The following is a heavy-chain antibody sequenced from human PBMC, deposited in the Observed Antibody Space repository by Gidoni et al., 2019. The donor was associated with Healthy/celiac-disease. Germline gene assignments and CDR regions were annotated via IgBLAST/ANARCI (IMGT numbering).Heavy chain of an antibody. D-gene: IGHD2-2*01. CDR1: GFTFSSYR. CDR3: ARGPTLIVVVPAANWGDY. J-gene: IGHJ4*02. CDR2: ISSSSSTI. Sequence: EVQLVESGGGLVQPGGSLRLSCAASGFTFSSYRMNWVRQAPGKGLEWVSYISSSSSTIYYADSVKGRFTISRDNAKNSLYLQMNSLRDEDTALYYCARGPTLIVVVPAANWGDYWGQGTLVTVSS. V-gene: IGHV3-48*02.